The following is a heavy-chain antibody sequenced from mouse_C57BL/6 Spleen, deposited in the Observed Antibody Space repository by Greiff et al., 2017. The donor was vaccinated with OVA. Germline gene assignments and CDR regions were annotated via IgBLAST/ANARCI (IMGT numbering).Heavy chain of an antibody. D-gene: IGHD1-1*01. CDR1: GYSFTGYY. Sequence: VQLQQSGPELVKPGASVKISCKASGYSFTGYYMNWVKQSPEKSLEWIGEINPSTGGTTYNQKFKAKATLTVDKSSSTAYMQLKSLTSEDSAVYYCARWGYGSTHYYAMDYWGQGTSVTVSS. CDR3: ARWGYGSTHYYAMDY. J-gene: IGHJ4*01. CDR2: INPSTGGT. V-gene: IGHV1-42*01.